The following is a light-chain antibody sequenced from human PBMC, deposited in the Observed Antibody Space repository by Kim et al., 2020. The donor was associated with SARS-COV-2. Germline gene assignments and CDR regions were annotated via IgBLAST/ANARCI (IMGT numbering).Light chain of an antibody. CDR3: NSRYSNDHVV. CDR2: GKN. J-gene: IGLJ2*01. Sequence: ALGQTVSITCQGDRLRSSYAPCYQQKPGQAPILVIYGKNNRPSAIPDRFSCSSSGNTASLTITGTQAGDEADYYCNSRYSNDHVVFGGGTQLTVL. CDR1: RLRSSY. V-gene: IGLV3-19*01.